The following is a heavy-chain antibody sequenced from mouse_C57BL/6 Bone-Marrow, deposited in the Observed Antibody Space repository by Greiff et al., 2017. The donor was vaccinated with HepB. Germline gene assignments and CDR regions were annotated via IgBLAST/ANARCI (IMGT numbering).Heavy chain of an antibody. V-gene: IGHV1-69*01. Sequence: QVQLQQPGAELVMPGASVKLSCKASGYTFTSYWMHWVKQRPGQGLEWIGEIDPSDSYTNYNQKFKGKSTLTVDKSSSPAYMQLSSLTSEDAAVYYCARVGSSGGIYYAMDDWGQGTSVTVSS. J-gene: IGHJ4*01. CDR3: ARVGSSGGIYYAMDD. CDR2: IDPSDSYT. D-gene: IGHD3-2*02. CDR1: GYTFTSYW.